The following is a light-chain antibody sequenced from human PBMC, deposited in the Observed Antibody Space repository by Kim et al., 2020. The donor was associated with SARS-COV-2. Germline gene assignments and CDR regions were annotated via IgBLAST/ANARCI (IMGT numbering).Light chain of an antibody. CDR2: VEGSGSY. V-gene: IGLV4-60*03. Sequence: PGKLTWTLRCGHHNYFHRWEQQQAGKAPRFLMKVEGSGSYNKGGGVPDRFSGSRSGADRYLIISNLHSEDEADYYCETWDSNIQVFGGGTQLTVL. CDR1: CGHHNYF. J-gene: IGLJ3*02. CDR3: ETWDSNIQV.